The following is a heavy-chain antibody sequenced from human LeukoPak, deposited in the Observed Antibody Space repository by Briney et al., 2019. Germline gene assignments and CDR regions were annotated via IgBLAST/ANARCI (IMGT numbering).Heavy chain of an antibody. CDR2: IKQDGSEK. CDR1: GFTFSSYW. J-gene: IGHJ4*02. Sequence: GGSLILSCAASGFTFSSYWMSWVRQAPGKGLEWVANIKQDGSEKYYVDSVKGRFTISRDNAKNSLYLQMNSLRAEGTAVYYCARDRWLEPFDYWGQGTLVTVSS. V-gene: IGHV3-7*04. D-gene: IGHD1-1*01. CDR3: ARDRWLEPFDY.